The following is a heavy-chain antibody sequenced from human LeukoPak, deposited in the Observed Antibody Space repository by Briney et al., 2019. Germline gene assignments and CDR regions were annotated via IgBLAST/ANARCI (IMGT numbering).Heavy chain of an antibody. D-gene: IGHD3-10*01. J-gene: IGHJ4*02. CDR2: ISSNGGST. CDR1: GFTFSSYA. Sequence: QSGGSLRLSCTASGFTFSSYAMHWVRQAPGKGLEYVSAISSNGGSTYYANSVKGRFTISRDNSKNTLYLQMGSLRAEDMAVYYCARGLLWFGELTMGTYFDYWGQGTLVTVSS. CDR3: ARGLLWFGELTMGTYFDY. V-gene: IGHV3-64*01.